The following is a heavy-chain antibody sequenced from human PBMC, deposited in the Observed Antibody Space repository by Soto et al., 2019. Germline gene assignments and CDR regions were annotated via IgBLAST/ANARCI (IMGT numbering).Heavy chain of an antibody. CDR1: GCTFSSYA. D-gene: IGHD2-2*02. V-gene: IGHV1-69*01. Sequence: QVQLVQSGAEVKKPGSSVKVSCKASGCTFSSYAISWVRPAPGQGFEWMGGIIPIFGTANYAQKFQGRVTITADESTSTAYMELSSLRSEDKAVYYCAREQIPSYDYYGMDVWGQGTTVTVSS. CDR3: AREQIPSYDYYGMDV. CDR2: IIPIFGTA. J-gene: IGHJ6*02.